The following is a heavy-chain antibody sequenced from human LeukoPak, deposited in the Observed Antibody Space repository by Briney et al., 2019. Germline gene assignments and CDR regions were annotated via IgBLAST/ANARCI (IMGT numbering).Heavy chain of an antibody. Sequence: PSETLSLTCAVYGGSFSGYYWSWIRQPPGKGLEWIGEINHSGSTNYNPSLKSRVTISVDTSKNQFSLKLSSVTAADTAVYYCARGGYSYGYHYWGQGTLVTVSS. V-gene: IGHV4-34*01. CDR1: GGSFSGYY. CDR3: ARGGYSYGYHY. CDR2: INHSGST. J-gene: IGHJ4*02. D-gene: IGHD5-18*01.